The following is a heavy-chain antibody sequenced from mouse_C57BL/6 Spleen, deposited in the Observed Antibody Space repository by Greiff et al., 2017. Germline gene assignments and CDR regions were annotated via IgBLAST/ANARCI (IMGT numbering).Heavy chain of an antibody. J-gene: IGHJ1*03. Sequence: VHVKQSGAELVKPGASVKLSCTASGFNIKDYYMHWVKQRTEQGLEWIGRIDPEDGETKNAPKFQGKATITADTSSNKAYLQISSLTSEDTAVDYCAMGYYGSSYHWYFDVWGTGTTVTVSS. V-gene: IGHV14-2*01. CDR1: GFNIKDYY. D-gene: IGHD1-1*01. CDR3: AMGYYGSSYHWYFDV. CDR2: IDPEDGET.